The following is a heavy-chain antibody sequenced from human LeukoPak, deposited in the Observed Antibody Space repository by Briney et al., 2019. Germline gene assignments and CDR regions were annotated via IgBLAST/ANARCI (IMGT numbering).Heavy chain of an antibody. CDR1: GYSFTNYW. CDR2: IYPGDSDT. V-gene: IGHV5-51*01. CDR3: ARRHDRVSAKVGFEF. Sequence: KPGESLKISCKGSGYSFTNYWIGWVRQMPGKGLEWMALIYPGDSDTRYSPSFQGQVTISADKSISTAYLQWTSLKASDTAMYYCARRHDRVSAKVGFEFWGQGTVVTVSS. D-gene: IGHD2-8*01. J-gene: IGHJ3*01.